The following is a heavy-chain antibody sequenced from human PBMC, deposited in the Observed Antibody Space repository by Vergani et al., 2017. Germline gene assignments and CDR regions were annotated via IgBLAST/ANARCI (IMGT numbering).Heavy chain of an antibody. D-gene: IGHD7-27*01. CDR3: ARGQLGNWFDP. CDR1: GYTFTSYY. CDR2: SNPSGGST. Sequence: VQLVQSGAEVKKPGASVKVSCKASGYTFTSYYMHWVRQHPGKGLEWMGISNPSGGSTSYAQKFQGRVTMTRDTSTSTVYMELSSLRSEDTAVYYCARGQLGNWFDPWGQGTLVTVSS. V-gene: IGHV1-46*01. J-gene: IGHJ5*02.